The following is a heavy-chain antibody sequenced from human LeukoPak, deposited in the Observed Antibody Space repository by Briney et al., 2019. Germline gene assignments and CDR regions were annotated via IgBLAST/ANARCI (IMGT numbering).Heavy chain of an antibody. CDR1: SGSISSGRYD. D-gene: IGHD3-3*01. J-gene: IGHJ5*02. V-gene: IGHV4-61*02. Sequence: SETLSLTCTVSSGSISSGRYDGSCIRQPAGKGLEWIGRIYTRERTNYNPSLMSLATMSVDTPNKQFSLKLSSVTAADTAVYYCPRAYDFRRGRCFYNRFDPWGQGTLVTVSS. CDR3: PRAYDFRRGRCFYNRFDP. CDR2: IYTRERT.